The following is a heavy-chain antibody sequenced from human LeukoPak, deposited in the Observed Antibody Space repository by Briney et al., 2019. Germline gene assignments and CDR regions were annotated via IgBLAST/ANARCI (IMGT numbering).Heavy chain of an antibody. CDR2: IIPIFGTA. D-gene: IGHD4-17*01. J-gene: IGHJ4*02. Sequence: SVKVSCKASGGTFSSYAISWVRQAPGQGLEWMGGIIPIFGTANYAQKFQGRVTITADESTSTAYMELSSLRSEDTAVYYCARSLTTEKGDFDYWGQGTLVTVSS. CDR3: ARSLTTEKGDFDY. V-gene: IGHV1-69*01. CDR1: GGTFSSYA.